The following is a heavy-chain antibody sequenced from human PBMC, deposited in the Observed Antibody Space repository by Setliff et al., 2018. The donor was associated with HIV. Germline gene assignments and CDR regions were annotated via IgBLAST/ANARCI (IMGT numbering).Heavy chain of an antibody. CDR1: GGTFSSYA. Sequence: ASVKVSCKASGGTFSSYAISWVRQAPGQGLEWMGLINPSGGSTSYAQKFQGRVTVTRDTSTNTVYMELTSLRSDDTAVYYCAREEDGEPWGQGTLVTVSS. J-gene: IGHJ4*02. D-gene: IGHD3-10*01. V-gene: IGHV1-46*01. CDR3: AREEDGEP. CDR2: INPSGGST.